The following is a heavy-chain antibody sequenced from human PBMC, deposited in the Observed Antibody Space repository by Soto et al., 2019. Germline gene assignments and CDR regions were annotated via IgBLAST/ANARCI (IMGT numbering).Heavy chain of an antibody. CDR2: ISSSSSTI. V-gene: IGHV3-48*02. D-gene: IGHD2-2*03. CDR3: ARERSSYGYCSSTSCFPRSYNWFDP. J-gene: IGHJ5*02. Sequence: EVQLVESGGGLVQPGGSLRLSCAASGFTFSSYSMNWVRQAPGKGLEWVSYISSSSSTIYYADSVKGRFTISRDNAKSSLYLQMNSLRDEDTAVYYCARERSSYGYCSSTSCFPRSYNWFDPWGQGTLVTVSS. CDR1: GFTFSSYS.